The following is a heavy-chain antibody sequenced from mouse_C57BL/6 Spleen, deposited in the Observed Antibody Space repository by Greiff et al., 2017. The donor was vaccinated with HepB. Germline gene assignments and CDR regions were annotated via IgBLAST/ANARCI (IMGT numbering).Heavy chain of an antibody. CDR2: IDPEDGDT. Sequence: EVQLQESGAELVRPGASVKLSCTASGFNIKDYYMHWVKQRPEQGLEWIGRIDPEDGDTEYAPKFPGKATMTADTSSNTAYLQLSSLTSEDTAVYYCTTGDYGVLFAYWGQGTLVTVSA. V-gene: IGHV14-1*01. D-gene: IGHD2-4*01. CDR1: GFNIKDYY. CDR3: TTGDYGVLFAY. J-gene: IGHJ3*01.